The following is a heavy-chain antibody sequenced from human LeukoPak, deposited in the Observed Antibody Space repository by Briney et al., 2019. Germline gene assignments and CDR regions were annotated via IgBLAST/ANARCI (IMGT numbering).Heavy chain of an antibody. D-gene: IGHD3-22*01. J-gene: IGHJ4*02. CDR1: GFAFSSHA. Sequence: GASLRLSCAASGFAFSSHAMSWVRQAPGQGLEWVSGIGVGGGDTYYADSVKGRFTISRDNSKNTLYLQMNSLRADDTAVYYCAKELYYYDSSGSFDYWGQGTLVAVSS. CDR2: IGVGGGDT. CDR3: AKELYYYDSSGSFDY. V-gene: IGHV3-23*01.